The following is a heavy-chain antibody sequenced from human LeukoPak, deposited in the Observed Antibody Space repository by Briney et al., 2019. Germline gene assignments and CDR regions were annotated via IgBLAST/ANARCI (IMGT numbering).Heavy chain of an antibody. V-gene: IGHV3-48*03. D-gene: IGHD6-19*01. J-gene: IGHJ4*02. CDR3: AKGSAPFEAGYSSGWYGFDY. Sequence: GGSLRLSCAASGFTFSSYEMNWVRQAPGKGLEWVSYISSSGSTIYYADSVKGRFTISRDNAKNSLYLQMNSLRAEDTAVYYCAKGSAPFEAGYSSGWYGFDYWGQGTLVTVSS. CDR1: GFTFSSYE. CDR2: ISSSGSTI.